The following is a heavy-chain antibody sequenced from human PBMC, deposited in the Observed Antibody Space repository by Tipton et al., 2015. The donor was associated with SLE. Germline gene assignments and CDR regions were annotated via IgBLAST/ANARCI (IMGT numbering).Heavy chain of an antibody. J-gene: IGHJ4*02. D-gene: IGHD7-27*01. V-gene: IGHV4-39*01. CDR2: IYYSGST. CDR3: ATILTGDYYFDY. CDR1: GGSISSSSYY. Sequence: TLSLTCTVSGGSISSSSYYWGWIRQPPGKGLEWIGSIYYSGSTYYNPSLKSRVTISVDTSKNQFSLKLSSLTAADTAVYYCATILTGDYYFDYWGQGTLVTVSS.